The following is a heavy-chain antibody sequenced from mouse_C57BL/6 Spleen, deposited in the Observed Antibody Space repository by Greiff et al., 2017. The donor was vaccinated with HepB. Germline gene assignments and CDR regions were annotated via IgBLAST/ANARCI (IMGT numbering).Heavy chain of an antibody. CDR2: ISGGGGNT. CDR3: ARPLYPSLDYYAMDY. J-gene: IGHJ4*01. D-gene: IGHD2-3*01. CDR1: GFTFSSYT. V-gene: IGHV5-9*01. Sequence: EVKLVESGGGLVKPGGSLKLSCAASGFTFSSYTMSWVRQTPEKRLEWVATISGGGGNTYYPDSVKGRFTISRDNAKNTLYLQMSSLRSEDTALYYCARPLYPSLDYYAMDYWGQLTSVTVSS.